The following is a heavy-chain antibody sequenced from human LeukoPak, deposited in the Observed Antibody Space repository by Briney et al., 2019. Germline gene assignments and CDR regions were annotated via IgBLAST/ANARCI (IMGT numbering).Heavy chain of an antibody. D-gene: IGHD2-15*01. CDR3: ARARKYCSGGTCYRYYFDY. CDR2: ISSDGSNK. V-gene: IGHV3-30*04. J-gene: IGHJ4*02. Sequence: GGSLRLSCAASGFTFSSYAMHWVRQAPGKGLEWMAVISSDGSNKYYADSVKGRFTISRDNSKNTLYLQMNSLRAEDTALFYCARARKYCSGGTCYRYYFDYWGQGTLVTVSS. CDR1: GFTFSSYA.